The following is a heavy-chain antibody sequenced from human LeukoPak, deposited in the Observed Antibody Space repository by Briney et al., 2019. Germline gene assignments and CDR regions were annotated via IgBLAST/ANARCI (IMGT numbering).Heavy chain of an antibody. Sequence: ASVKVSCKASGFTFTSSAMQWVRQARGQRLEWIGXXVVGSGNTNYEQKFQERVTITRDMSTSTAYMELASLRSEDTAVYYCAADLNYYDSSGSGDYWGQGTLVTVSS. CDR1: GFTFTSSA. D-gene: IGHD3-22*01. J-gene: IGHJ4*02. CDR2: XVVGSGNT. V-gene: IGHV1-58*02. CDR3: AADLNYYDSSGSGDY.